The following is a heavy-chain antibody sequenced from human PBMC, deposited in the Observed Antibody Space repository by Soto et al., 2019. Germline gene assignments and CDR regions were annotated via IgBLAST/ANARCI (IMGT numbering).Heavy chain of an antibody. D-gene: IGHD6-19*01. CDR2: ISSSSSYI. J-gene: IGHJ4*02. V-gene: IGHV3-21*01. CDR1: GFTFSSYS. Sequence: EVQLVESGGGLVKPGGSLRLSCAASGFTFSSYSMNWVRQAPGKGLEWVSSISSSSSYIYYADSVKGLFTIPRDNAKNSLYLQMNSLRAEDTAVYYCATVAGTGYWGQGTLVTVSS. CDR3: ATVAGTGY.